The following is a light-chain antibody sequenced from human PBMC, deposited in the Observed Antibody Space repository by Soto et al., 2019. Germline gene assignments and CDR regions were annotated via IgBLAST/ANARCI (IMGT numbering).Light chain of an antibody. CDR1: SSNIGAGRD. CDR3: QSYGTSLSGLYV. Sequence: QSALTQPPSVSGAPGQRVTISCTGSSSNIGAGRDVHWYRQLPGAAPKFLISDSNHRPSGVPDRFSVSKSGASASLAITGLRPEDEGEYCCQSYGTSLSGLYVFGTGTKVTVL. J-gene: IGLJ1*01. V-gene: IGLV1-40*03. CDR2: DSN.